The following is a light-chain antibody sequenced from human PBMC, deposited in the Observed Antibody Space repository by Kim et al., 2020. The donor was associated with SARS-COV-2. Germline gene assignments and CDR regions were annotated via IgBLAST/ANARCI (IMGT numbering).Light chain of an antibody. Sequence: LSPGERATLSCRASLSVSEYLAWYQHNPGQPPRLLIHHMSTRATGIPARFSGSGSGTDFTLTISSLEPEDFAVYYCQQRTNWPITFGQGTRLEIK. V-gene: IGKV3-11*01. CDR2: HMS. CDR3: QQRTNWPIT. CDR1: LSVSEY. J-gene: IGKJ5*01.